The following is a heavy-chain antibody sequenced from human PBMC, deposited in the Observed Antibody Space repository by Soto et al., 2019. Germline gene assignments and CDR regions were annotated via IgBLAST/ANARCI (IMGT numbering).Heavy chain of an antibody. J-gene: IGHJ6*02. CDR1: AFTFSRYG. CDR2: ISYDGSNI. Sequence: QVQLVQSGGGVVQPGRSLRLSCAASAFTFSRYGMHWVRQAPGKGLEWVAVISYDGSNIYYADSVKGRFTISRDNSKNTMYLQMNSLRAEDTAVYYCAKDLRWRDGSVWYYYYGVDVWGQGTTVTVSS. D-gene: IGHD6-19*01. V-gene: IGHV3-30*18. CDR3: AKDLRWRDGSVWYYYYGVDV.